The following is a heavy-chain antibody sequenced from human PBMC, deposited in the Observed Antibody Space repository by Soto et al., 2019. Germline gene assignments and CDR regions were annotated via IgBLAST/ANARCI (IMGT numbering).Heavy chain of an antibody. J-gene: IGHJ4*02. Sequence: PGGSLRLSCVVSGYNFSSHAMSWVRQAPGKGLEWVSGISGSGGSTYYADSVKGRFTISRNNPTDTLFLQMNSLRAEDTAFYYCARDVYYDRSGYFSYWGQGALVTVSS. CDR3: ARDVYYDRSGYFSY. CDR1: GYNFSSHA. CDR2: ISGSGGST. V-gene: IGHV3-23*01. D-gene: IGHD3-22*01.